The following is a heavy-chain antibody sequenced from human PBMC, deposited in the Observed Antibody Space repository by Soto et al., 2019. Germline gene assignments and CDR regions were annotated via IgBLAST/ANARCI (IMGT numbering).Heavy chain of an antibody. V-gene: IGHV4-34*01. CDR3: ARGRNKWAAAGPFDY. D-gene: IGHD6-13*01. CDR1: GGSFGGYY. J-gene: IGHJ4*02. Sequence: SETLSLTCAVYGGSFGGYYWSWIRQPPGKGLEWIGEINHSGSTNYNPSLKSRVTISVDTSKNQFSLKLSSVTAADTAVYYCARGRNKWAAAGPFDYWGQGTLVTVSS. CDR2: INHSGST.